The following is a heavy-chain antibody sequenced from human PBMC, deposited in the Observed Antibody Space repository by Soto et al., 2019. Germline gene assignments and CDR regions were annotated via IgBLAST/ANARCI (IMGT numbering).Heavy chain of an antibody. Sequence: QVQLVQSGAEVKKPGASVKVSCKASGYTFTSYDINWVRQATGQGLEWMGWMNPNSGNTGYAQKFQGRVTMTRNTYISTAYMELRSLRSEDTAVYYCARATSDYYDSSGYYYNWFDPWGQGTLVTVSS. CDR2: MNPNSGNT. J-gene: IGHJ5*02. CDR1: GYTFTSYD. D-gene: IGHD3-22*01. CDR3: ARATSDYYDSSGYYYNWFDP. V-gene: IGHV1-8*01.